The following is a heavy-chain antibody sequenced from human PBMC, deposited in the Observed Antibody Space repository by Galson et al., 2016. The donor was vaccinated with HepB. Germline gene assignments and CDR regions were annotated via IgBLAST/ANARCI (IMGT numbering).Heavy chain of an antibody. V-gene: IGHV1-2*02. D-gene: IGHD3-10*01. CDR1: GYTFTGYY. Sequence: SVKVSCKGSGYTFTGYYMYWVRQAPGQGLEWMGWINLNSGGTNYAQKFQGRVTMTGDTSISTAYMELRRLRSDDTAVYYCARSTRKTMVRGVMALDYWGQGTLVTVSS. CDR3: ARSTRKTMVRGVMALDY. J-gene: IGHJ4*02. CDR2: INLNSGGT.